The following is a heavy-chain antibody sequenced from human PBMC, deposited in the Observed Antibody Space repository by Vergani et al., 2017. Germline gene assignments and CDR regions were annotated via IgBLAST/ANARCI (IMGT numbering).Heavy chain of an antibody. V-gene: IGHV4-31*03. D-gene: IGHD4-23*01. J-gene: IGHJ6*02. CDR1: GGSISSGGYY. Sequence: QVQLQESGPGLVKPSQTLSLTCTVSGGSISSGGYYWSWIRQHPGKGLEWIGYIYYSGSTNYNPSLKSRVTIPVDTSKNQFSLKLSSVNAADTAVYYCARVSFDGGNLYYYYGMDVWGQGTTVTVSS. CDR2: IYYSGST. CDR3: ARVSFDGGNLYYYYGMDV.